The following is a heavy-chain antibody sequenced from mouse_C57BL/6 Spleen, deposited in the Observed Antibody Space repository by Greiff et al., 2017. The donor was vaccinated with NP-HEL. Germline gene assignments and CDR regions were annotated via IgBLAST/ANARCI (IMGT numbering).Heavy chain of an antibody. J-gene: IGHJ4*01. Sequence: QVTLKESGPGILQSSQTLSLTCSFSGFSLSTSGMGVSWIRQPSGKGLEWLAHIYWDDDKRYNPSLKSRLTISKDTSRNQVFLKITSVDTADTATYYCARRVRLTAQARDYAMDYWGQGTSVTVSS. CDR1: GFSLSTSGMG. CDR3: ARRVRLTAQARDYAMDY. D-gene: IGHD3-2*02. V-gene: IGHV8-12*01. CDR2: IYWDDDK.